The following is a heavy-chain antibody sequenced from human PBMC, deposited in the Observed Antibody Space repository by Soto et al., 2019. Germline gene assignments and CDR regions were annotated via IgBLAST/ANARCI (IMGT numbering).Heavy chain of an antibody. CDR3: ARSTGVTADYGMAV. CDR1: GFNFSSYG. D-gene: IGHD2-2*01. Sequence: PGGSLRLSCSASGFNFSSYGMHWVRQAPGKGLEWVAFIWFDGSGRFYADSVEGRFTISRDTSKKMLYLQMNSLRAEDTALYYCARSTGVTADYGMAVWGQGTTVTVSS. CDR2: IWFDGSGR. V-gene: IGHV3-33*01. J-gene: IGHJ6*02.